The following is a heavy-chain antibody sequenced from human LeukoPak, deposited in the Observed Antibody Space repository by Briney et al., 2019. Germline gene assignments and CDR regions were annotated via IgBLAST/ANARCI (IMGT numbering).Heavy chain of an antibody. Sequence: GGSLRLSCAASGFTFSSYSMNWVRQAPGKGLEWVSYISSSSSTIYYADSVKGRFTISRDNAKNSLYLQMNSLGAEDTAVYYCARGAYDRGSNWFDPWGQGTLVTVSS. D-gene: IGHD1-1*01. CDR3: ARGAYDRGSNWFDP. V-gene: IGHV3-48*01. J-gene: IGHJ5*02. CDR2: ISSSSSTI. CDR1: GFTFSSYS.